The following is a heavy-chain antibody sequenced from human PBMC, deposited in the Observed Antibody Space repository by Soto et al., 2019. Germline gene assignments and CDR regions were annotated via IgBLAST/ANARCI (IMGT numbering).Heavy chain of an antibody. D-gene: IGHD2-15*01. CDR1: GGSISSYY. V-gene: IGHV4-4*07. J-gene: IGHJ6*02. CDR2: LYTSGAT. CDR3: ARDCSGGSCYYYYGMDI. Sequence: SETLSLTCTVSGGSISSYYWSWIRQPAGKGLEWIGRLYTSGATKYNPSLKSRLTMSVGTSKNQFSLRLNAVTAADTAVYFCARDCSGGSCYYYYGMDIWGQGTTVTVSS.